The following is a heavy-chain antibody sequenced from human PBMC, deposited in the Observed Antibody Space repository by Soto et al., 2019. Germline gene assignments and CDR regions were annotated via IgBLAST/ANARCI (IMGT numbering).Heavy chain of an antibody. D-gene: IGHD1-26*01. CDR1: GFTFSSYS. J-gene: IGHJ6*02. CDR3: ARRKGVGATDYYYGMDV. V-gene: IGHV3-48*02. CDR2: ISSSSSTI. Sequence: PGGSLRLSCAASGFTFSSYSMNWVRQAPGKGLEWVSYISSSSSTIYYADSVKGRFTISRDNAKNSLYLQMNSLRDEDTAVYYCARRKGVGATDYYYGMDVWGQGTTVTVSS.